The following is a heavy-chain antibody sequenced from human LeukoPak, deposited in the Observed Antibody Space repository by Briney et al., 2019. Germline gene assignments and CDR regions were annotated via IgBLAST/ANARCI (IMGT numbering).Heavy chain of an antibody. Sequence: GGSLRLSCAASGFTFSSYAMHWVRQAPGKGLEWVAVISYDGSNKYYADSVKGRFTISRDNSKNTLYLQMNSLRAEDTAVYYCARDYEGQQLGYFDYWGQGTLVTVSS. CDR1: GFTFSSYA. D-gene: IGHD6-13*01. V-gene: IGHV3-30*01. CDR3: ARDYEGQQLGYFDY. CDR2: ISYDGSNK. J-gene: IGHJ4*02.